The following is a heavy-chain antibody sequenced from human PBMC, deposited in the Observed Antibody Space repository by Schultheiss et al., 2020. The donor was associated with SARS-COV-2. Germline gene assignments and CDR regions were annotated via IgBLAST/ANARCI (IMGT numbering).Heavy chain of an antibody. J-gene: IGHJ3*02. CDR3: ARDIIAAAGPGDAFDI. CDR2: IYYSGST. D-gene: IGHD6-13*01. V-gene: IGHV4-59*12. Sequence: SETLSLTCTVSGGSISSYYWSWIRQPPGKGLEWIVYIYYSGSTNYNPSLKSRVTISVDTSKNQFSLKLSSVTAADTAVYYCARDIIAAAGPGDAFDIWGQGTMVTVSS. CDR1: GGSISSYY.